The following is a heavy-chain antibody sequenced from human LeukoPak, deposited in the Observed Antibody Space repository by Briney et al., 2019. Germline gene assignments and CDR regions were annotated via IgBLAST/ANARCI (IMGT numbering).Heavy chain of an antibody. D-gene: IGHD5-18*01. CDR1: GGSFSGYY. J-gene: IGHJ4*01. CDR3: ARRGNSYHN. CDR2: INHGGNT. Sequence: PSETLSLTCAVYGGSFSGYYWNWIRQPPGKGLEWIGEINHGGNTNYNPSLKSRVTISLDTSENQFSLKLSSVTAADTAVYYCARRGNSYHNWGQEPWSPSPQ. V-gene: IGHV4-34*01.